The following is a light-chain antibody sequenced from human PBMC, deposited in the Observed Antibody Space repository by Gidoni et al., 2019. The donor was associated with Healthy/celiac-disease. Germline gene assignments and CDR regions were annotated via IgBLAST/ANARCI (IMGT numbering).Light chain of an antibody. V-gene: IGKV1-33*01. CDR1: QDISNY. J-gene: IGKJ4*01. CDR3: QQYDNLPLT. CDR2: GAS. Sequence: DIQMTQSPSSLSASVGDRVTITCQASQDISNYLNWYQQKPGRAPKLLIYGASNLETGVPSRFSGSGSGTDFTFTISSLQPEDIATYYCQQYDNLPLTFGRGTKVEIK.